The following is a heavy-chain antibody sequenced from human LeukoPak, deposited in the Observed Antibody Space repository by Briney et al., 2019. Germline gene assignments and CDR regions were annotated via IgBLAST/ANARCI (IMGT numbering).Heavy chain of an antibody. CDR3: ARAGQQLVREYFFDY. J-gene: IGHJ4*02. CDR1: GFTFSDYY. D-gene: IGHD6-13*01. V-gene: IGHV3-11*04. CDR2: ISASASTT. Sequence: GGSLRLSCAASGFTFSDYYMSWIRQAPGRGLEWLSYISASASTTYFADSVKGRFTISRDNAKNSLYLQMNSLRAEDTAVYYCARAGQQLVREYFFDYWGQGTRVTVSS.